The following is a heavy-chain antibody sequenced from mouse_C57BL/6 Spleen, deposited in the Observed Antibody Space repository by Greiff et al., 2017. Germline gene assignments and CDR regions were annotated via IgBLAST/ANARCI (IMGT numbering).Heavy chain of an antibody. J-gene: IGHJ2*01. CDR2: IDPSDSST. Sequence: VQLQQPGAELVMPGASVKLSCKASGYTFTSYWMHWVKQRPGQGLEWIGEIDPSDSSTNYNQKFKGKSTLTVDNSSSTAYMQLSSLTSEDSAVYYCARDYYGSSYVGYYFDYWGQGTTLTVSS. CDR1: GYTFTSYW. V-gene: IGHV1-69*01. CDR3: ARDYYGSSYVGYYFDY. D-gene: IGHD1-1*01.